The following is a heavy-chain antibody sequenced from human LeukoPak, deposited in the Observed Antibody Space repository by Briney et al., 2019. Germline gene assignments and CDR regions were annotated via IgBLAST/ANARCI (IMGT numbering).Heavy chain of an antibody. D-gene: IGHD3-22*01. CDR3: ARPYYYDSSGYFYY. CDR2: ISSSGSTV. V-gene: IGHV3-11*01. CDR1: GFTVSSKY. J-gene: IGHJ4*02. Sequence: GGSLRLSCAASGFTVSSKYMSWVRQAPGKGLEWVSYISSSGSTVYYADSVKGRFTISRDNAKNSLYLQMNSLRAEDTAVYYCARPYYYDSSGYFYYWGQGTLVTVSS.